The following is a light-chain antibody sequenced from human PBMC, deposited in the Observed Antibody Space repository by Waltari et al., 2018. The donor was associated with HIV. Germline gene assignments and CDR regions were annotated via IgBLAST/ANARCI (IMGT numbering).Light chain of an antibody. V-gene: IGLV1-47*01. CDR3: ATWDDRLIWV. Sequence: QPALTQPPSASGTPGHGVTISCSGINSNIGTNSVYWYQHPPGMAPKLLTYKNNRRPSGIPDRFSGARSGASASLAISGLRSEDEADYYCATWDDRLIWVIGGGTKLTVL. CDR1: NSNIGTNS. J-gene: IGLJ3*02. CDR2: KNN.